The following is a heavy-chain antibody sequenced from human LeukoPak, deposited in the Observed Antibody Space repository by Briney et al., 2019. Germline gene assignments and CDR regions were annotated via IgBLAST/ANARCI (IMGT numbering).Heavy chain of an antibody. CDR1: GFTFSSYS. Sequence: RGSLRLSCAASGFTFSSYSMSWVRQAPGEGLEWVSAMSGSGGSTYYADSVKGRFTISRDNSKNTLYLQMNSLRAEDTAVYYCAKKASRYFDWLDYFDYWGQGTLVTVSS. D-gene: IGHD3-9*01. J-gene: IGHJ4*02. CDR3: AKKASRYFDWLDYFDY. V-gene: IGHV3-23*01. CDR2: MSGSGGST.